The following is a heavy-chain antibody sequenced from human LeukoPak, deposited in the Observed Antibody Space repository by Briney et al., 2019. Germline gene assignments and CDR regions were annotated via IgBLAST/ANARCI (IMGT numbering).Heavy chain of an antibody. CDR2: IYSGGGT. CDR3: ARDSGGSYYTDY. V-gene: IGHV3-66*01. J-gene: IGHJ4*02. D-gene: IGHD1-26*01. CDR1: GFTVSNNY. Sequence: GGSLRLSCAASGFTVSNNYMSWVRQAPGKGLEWVSVIYSGGGTYYADSVKGRFTISRDNSKNTLCLQMNSLRAEDTAVYYCARDSGGSYYTDYWGQGTLVTVSS.